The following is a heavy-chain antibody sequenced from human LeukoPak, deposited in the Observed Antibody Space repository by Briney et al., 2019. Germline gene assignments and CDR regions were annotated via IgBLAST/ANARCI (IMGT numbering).Heavy chain of an antibody. V-gene: IGHV1-69*04. CDR1: GGTFSSYA. J-gene: IGHJ5*02. Sequence: SVKVSCKASGGTFSSYAISWVRQAPGQGLEWMGRIIPILGIANYARKFQGRVTITADKSTSTAYMELSSLRSEDTAVYYCARGYVWGSYHLNWFDPWGQGTLVTVSS. CDR2: IIPILGIA. CDR3: ARGYVWGSYHLNWFDP. D-gene: IGHD3-16*02.